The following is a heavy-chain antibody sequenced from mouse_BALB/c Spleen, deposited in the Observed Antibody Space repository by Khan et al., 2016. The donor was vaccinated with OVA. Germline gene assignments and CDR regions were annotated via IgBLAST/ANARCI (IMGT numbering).Heavy chain of an antibody. CDR1: GFSLTSYG. D-gene: IGHD1-1*01. Sequence: QVQLKESGPGLVAPSQRLSITCTVSGFSLTSYGVHWVRQPPGKGLEWLGVIWAGGSTNYNSALRSRLTINKDNSKNQVFLKMNNLQTDDTAMYCCARDLGSSHWYFDVWGAGTTVTVSS. CDR3: ARDLGSSHWYFDV. V-gene: IGHV2-9*02. CDR2: IWAGGST. J-gene: IGHJ1*01.